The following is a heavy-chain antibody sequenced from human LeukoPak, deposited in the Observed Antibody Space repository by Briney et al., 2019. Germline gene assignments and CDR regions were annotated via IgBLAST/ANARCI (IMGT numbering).Heavy chain of an antibody. Sequence: PGGSLRLSCAASGFIFDDYLIHWVRQRPGKGLEWVSLISWDGGVTYHADSVKGRFTISRDNSKNSLYLQMNNLRTEDTALYYCAKARGLIGGAFDIWGQGTMVTVSS. V-gene: IGHV3-43*01. CDR3: AKARGLIGGAFDI. CDR1: GFIFDDYL. J-gene: IGHJ3*02. D-gene: IGHD3-22*01. CDR2: ISWDGGVT.